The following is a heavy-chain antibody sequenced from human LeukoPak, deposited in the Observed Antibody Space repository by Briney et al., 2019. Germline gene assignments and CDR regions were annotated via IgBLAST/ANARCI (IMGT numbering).Heavy chain of an antibody. J-gene: IGHJ3*02. D-gene: IGHD2-15*01. V-gene: IGHV1-18*01. CDR2: ISAYNGNT. CDR1: GYTFTSYG. Sequence: ASVKVSCKASGYTFTSYGISWVRQAPGQGLEWMGWISAYNGNTNYAQKLQGRVTMTTDTSTSTAYMELRSLRSDDTAVYYCARDRIFVYPTLNAFDIWGQGTMVTVSS. CDR3: ARDRIFVYPTLNAFDI.